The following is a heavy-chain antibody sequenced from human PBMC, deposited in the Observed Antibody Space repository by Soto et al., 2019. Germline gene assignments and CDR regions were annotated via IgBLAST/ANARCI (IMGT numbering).Heavy chain of an antibody. Sequence: SETLSLTCTVSGGSISSSSYYWGWIRQPPGKGLEWIGSIYYSGSTYHNPSLKSRVTISVDTSKNQFSLKLSSVTAADTAVYYCARLSAAGTIQHWGQGTLVTVSS. CDR2: IYYSGST. CDR1: GGSISSSSYY. J-gene: IGHJ1*01. D-gene: IGHD6-13*01. CDR3: ARLSAAGTIQH. V-gene: IGHV4-39*01.